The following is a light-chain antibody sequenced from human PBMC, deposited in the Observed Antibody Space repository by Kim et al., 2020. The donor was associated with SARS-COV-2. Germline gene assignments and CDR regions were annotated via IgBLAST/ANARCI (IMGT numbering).Light chain of an antibody. CDR3: QQYDDWPPWT. CDR2: GAS. V-gene: IGKV3-15*01. J-gene: IGKJ1*01. CDR1: QSVSSN. Sequence: SPGETATRSCRASQSVSSNVAWYQQKPGQAPRLLIYGASTRATDIPARFSGSGSGTDFTPTISSLQSEDLAVYHCQQYDDWPPWTFGQGTKVDIK.